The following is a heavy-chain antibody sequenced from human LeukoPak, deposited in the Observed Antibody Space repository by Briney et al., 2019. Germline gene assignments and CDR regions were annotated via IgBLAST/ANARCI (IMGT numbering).Heavy chain of an antibody. CDR2: ISGSGGST. V-gene: IGHV3-23*01. CDR1: GFTFSSYA. CDR3: ARGSITIFGVVPGAFDI. Sequence: GGSLRLSCAASGFTFSSYAMSWVRQAPGKGLEWVSAISGSGGSTYYADSVKGRFTISRDNSKNTLYLQMNSLRAEDTAVYYCARGSITIFGVVPGAFDIWGQGTMVTVSS. D-gene: IGHD3-3*01. J-gene: IGHJ3*02.